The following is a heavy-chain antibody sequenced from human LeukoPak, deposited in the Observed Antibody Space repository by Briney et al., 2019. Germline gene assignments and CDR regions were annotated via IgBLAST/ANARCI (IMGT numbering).Heavy chain of an antibody. Sequence: PGGSLRLSSAQPVDTLSRDWRRTGRQAPGKGLVWVSRINSDGSSTNYADSVKGRFTMSRDNAKNTVYLQMNSLRAEDTAVYYCARHALLVVVMSLNLIYAWGQGCLVTVSS. CDR3: ARHALLVVVMSLNLIYA. CDR2: INSDGSST. J-gene: IGHJ5*02. V-gene: IGHV3-74*01. CDR1: DTLSRDW. D-gene: IGHD2/OR15-2a*01.